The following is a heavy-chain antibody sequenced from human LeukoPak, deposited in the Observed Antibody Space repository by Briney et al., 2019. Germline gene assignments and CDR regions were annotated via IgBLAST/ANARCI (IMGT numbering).Heavy chain of an antibody. CDR1: GYTFTGYY. J-gene: IGHJ3*02. V-gene: IGHV1-2*02. D-gene: IGHD6-19*01. CDR3: AKVMGSGQWLVEREDFDI. Sequence: ASVEVSCKASGYTFTGYYIHWVRQAPGQGLEWMGWINPNSGGTNYAQKFQGRVTMTRDTSISTAYMELSRLRSDDTAVYYCAKVMGSGQWLVEREDFDIWGQGTMVTVSS. CDR2: INPNSGGT.